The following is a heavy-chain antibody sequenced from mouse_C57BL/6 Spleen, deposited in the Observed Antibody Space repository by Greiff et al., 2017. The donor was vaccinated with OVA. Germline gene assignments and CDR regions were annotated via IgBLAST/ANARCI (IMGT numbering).Heavy chain of an antibody. CDR3: ARSPPYGGSAWFAY. CDR1: GFTFTDYY. CDR2: IRNKANGYTT. D-gene: IGHD1-1*01. J-gene: IGHJ3*01. Sequence: EVMLVESGGGLVQPGGSLSLSCAASGFTFTDYYMSWVRQPPGKALEWLGFIRNKANGYTTEYSASVKGRFPISRDNSQSILYLQMNALGAEDSATYYCARSPPYGGSAWFAYWGQGTLVTVSA. V-gene: IGHV7-3*01.